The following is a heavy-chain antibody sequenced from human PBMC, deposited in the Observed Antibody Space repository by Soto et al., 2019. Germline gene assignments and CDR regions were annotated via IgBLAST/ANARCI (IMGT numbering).Heavy chain of an antibody. CDR2: IYSSGRT. D-gene: IGHD3-22*01. Sequence: SETLSLTCSVSGGFFTTYYWSWIRQPPGKGLEWIGYIYSSGRTNYNPSLKSRVTISVDTSKNQFSLKLASVTAADTAVYYCATRVYDSSGYGYWGQGILVTVSS. J-gene: IGHJ4*02. CDR1: GGFFTTYY. CDR3: ATRVYDSSGYGY. V-gene: IGHV4-59*01.